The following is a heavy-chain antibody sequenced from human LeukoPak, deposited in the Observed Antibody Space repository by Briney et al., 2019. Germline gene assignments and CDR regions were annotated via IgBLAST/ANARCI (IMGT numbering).Heavy chain of an antibody. D-gene: IGHD2-15*01. CDR3: TRLGYCSGGSCKADY. Sequence: PGGSLRLFCAASGFSFSSYTMNWVRQAPGKGLEWVSYISSSGSTIYYADSVKGRFTISRDNAKNSLYLQMNSLKTEDTAVYYCTRLGYCSGGSCKADYWGQGTLVTVSS. J-gene: IGHJ4*02. CDR2: ISSSGSTI. V-gene: IGHV3-48*04. CDR1: GFSFSSYT.